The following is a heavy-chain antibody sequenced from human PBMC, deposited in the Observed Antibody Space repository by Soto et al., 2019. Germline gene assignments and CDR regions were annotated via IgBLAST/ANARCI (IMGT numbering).Heavy chain of an antibody. CDR2: INAGNGNT. D-gene: IGHD3-16*02. CDR1: GYTFTSYA. J-gene: IGHJ6*03. CDR3: ARDPRLYDYIWGSYRPYYMDV. Sequence: ASVKVSCKASGYTFTSYAMHWVRQAPGQRLEWMGWINAGNGNTKYSQKFQGRVTITRDTSASTAYMELSSLRSEDTAVYYCARDPRLYDYIWGSYRPYYMDVWGKGTTVTVS. V-gene: IGHV1-3*01.